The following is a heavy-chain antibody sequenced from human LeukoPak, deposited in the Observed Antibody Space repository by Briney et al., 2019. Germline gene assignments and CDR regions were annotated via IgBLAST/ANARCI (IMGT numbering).Heavy chain of an antibody. J-gene: IGHJ4*02. CDR3: AKGTVTTVATLDY. D-gene: IGHD4-17*01. CDR1: GFTFSSYG. Sequence: GRSLRLSCAASGFTFSSYGMHWVRQAPGKGLEWVAVISYDGSNKYYADSVKGRFTISRDNSKNTLYLQMNSLRAEDTAVYYCAKGTVTTVATLDYWGQGTLVTVSS. CDR2: ISYDGSNK. V-gene: IGHV3-30*18.